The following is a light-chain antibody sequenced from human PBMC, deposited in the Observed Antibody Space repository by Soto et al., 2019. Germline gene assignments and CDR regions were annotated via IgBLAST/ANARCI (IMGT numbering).Light chain of an antibody. CDR2: GAS. Sequence: ENVLTQSPGTLSLSPGERATLSCRASQTVSSYLTWYQQRPGQAPRLLISGASRRATGIPDRFSSSGSGTDFALTISRLEPEDFALYCCQQYGTSPITFGQGTRLQIK. V-gene: IGKV3-20*01. CDR3: QQYGTSPIT. CDR1: QTVSSY. J-gene: IGKJ5*01.